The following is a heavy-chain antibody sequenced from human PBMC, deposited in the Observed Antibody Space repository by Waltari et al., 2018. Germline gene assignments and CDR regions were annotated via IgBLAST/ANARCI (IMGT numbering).Heavy chain of an antibody. J-gene: IGHJ4*02. CDR2: INAGNGNT. V-gene: IGHV1-3*01. CDR1: GYTFTSYD. CDR3: ASEAAAGPPFDY. D-gene: IGHD6-13*01. Sequence: QVQLVQSGAEVKKPGASVKVSCKASGYTFTSYDMHWVSQAPGQRLEWMGWINAGNGNTKYSQKFQGRVTITRDTSASTAYMELSSLRSEDTAVYYCASEAAAGPPFDYWGQGTLVTVSS.